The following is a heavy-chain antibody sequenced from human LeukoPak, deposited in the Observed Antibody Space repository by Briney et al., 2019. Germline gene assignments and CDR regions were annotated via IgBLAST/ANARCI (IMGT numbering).Heavy chain of an antibody. V-gene: IGHV3-23*01. CDR3: AKDSSRYDSSGYDY. J-gene: IGHJ4*02. Sequence: PGGSLRLSCAASGFTFRSYGMSWVRQAPGKGLEWVSAISGSGGSTYYADSVKGRFTISRDNSKNTLYLQMNSLRAEDTAVYYCAKDSSRYDSSGYDYWGQGTLVTVSS. CDR2: ISGSGGST. D-gene: IGHD3-22*01. CDR1: GFTFRSYG.